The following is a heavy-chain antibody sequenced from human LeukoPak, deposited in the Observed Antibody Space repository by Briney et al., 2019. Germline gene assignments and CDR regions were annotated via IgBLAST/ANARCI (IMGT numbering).Heavy chain of an antibody. CDR1: GGSFSGYY. Sequence: PSETLSLTCAVYGGSFSGYYWSWIRQPPGKGLEWIGEINHSGSTNYNPSLKSRVTISVDTSKNQFSLELSSVTAADTAVYYCARGGFTIFGVVITNSMDVWGKGTTVTVSS. CDR3: ARGGFTIFGVVITNSMDV. CDR2: INHSGST. D-gene: IGHD3-3*01. J-gene: IGHJ6*03. V-gene: IGHV4-34*01.